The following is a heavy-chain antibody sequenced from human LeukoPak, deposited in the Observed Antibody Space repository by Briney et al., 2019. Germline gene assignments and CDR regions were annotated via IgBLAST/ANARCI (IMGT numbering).Heavy chain of an antibody. CDR1: GFIVNTNY. J-gene: IGHJ4*02. CDR3: ARGAGGYVDY. Sequence: GGSLRLSCAASGFIVNTNYMSWVRQAPGKGLEWVSGISTTGGSTFYADSVKGRFTISRDNSKNTLSLHMNSLRAEDTAVYYCARGAGGYVDYWGQGTLVTVSS. V-gene: IGHV3-23*01. D-gene: IGHD2-8*02. CDR2: ISTTGGST.